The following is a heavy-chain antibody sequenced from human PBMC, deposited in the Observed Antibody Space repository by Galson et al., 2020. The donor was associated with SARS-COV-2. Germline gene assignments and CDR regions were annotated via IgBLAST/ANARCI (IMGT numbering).Heavy chain of an antibody. J-gene: IGHJ5*02. CDR3: AKIGSQDWFDP. Sequence: GESRKNSCKGSGYSYTSYWIGWVRQMPGKGLEWMGIIYPGDSDTRYSPSFQGQVTISADKSISTAYLQWSSLKASDTAMYYCAKIGSQDWFDPWGQGTLVTVSS. CDR1: GYSYTSYW. D-gene: IGHD3-16*01. V-gene: IGHV5-51*01. CDR2: IYPGDSDT.